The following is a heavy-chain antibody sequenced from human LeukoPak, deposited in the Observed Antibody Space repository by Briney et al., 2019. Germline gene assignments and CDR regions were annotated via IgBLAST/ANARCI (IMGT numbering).Heavy chain of an antibody. Sequence: GGALRLSCAASGFTVSSNYMTWVRQAPAKGLEWVSLINSGGGTFYADSVEGRFTLSRDNSKNTLYLQMNRLRAEDTAVYYCARWVNNGGEGCYFDYWGQGTLVTVSS. V-gene: IGHV3-66*01. D-gene: IGHD2-21*01. CDR1: GFTVSSNY. CDR3: ARWVNNGGEGCYFDY. CDR2: INSGGGT. J-gene: IGHJ4*02.